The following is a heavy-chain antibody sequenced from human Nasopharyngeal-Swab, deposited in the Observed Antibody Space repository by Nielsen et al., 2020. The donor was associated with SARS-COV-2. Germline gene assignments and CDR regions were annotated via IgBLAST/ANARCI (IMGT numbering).Heavy chain of an antibody. V-gene: IGHV3-7*01. Sequence: GESLKISCAASGFTFSSYWMSWVRQAPGKGLEWVANIKQDGSEKYYVDSVKGRFTISRDNAKNSLYLQMNSLRAEDTAVYYCASRPSGYSYGFDYWGRGTLVTVSS. CDR1: GFTFSSYW. CDR2: IKQDGSEK. CDR3: ASRPSGYSYGFDY. D-gene: IGHD5-18*01. J-gene: IGHJ4*02.